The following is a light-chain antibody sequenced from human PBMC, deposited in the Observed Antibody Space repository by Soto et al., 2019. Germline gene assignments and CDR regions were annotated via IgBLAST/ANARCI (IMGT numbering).Light chain of an antibody. CDR3: QQRAGWQIT. Sequence: EIVLTQSPATLSLSPGERATLSCRASQYITIYLAWYQQKPGQAPRLLIYGASNRATGIPARFSGSGSGTDFTLTISSLEHDDFEVYYCQQRAGWQITLRQGTRLEIK. CDR2: GAS. CDR1: QYITIY. J-gene: IGKJ5*01. V-gene: IGKV3-11*01.